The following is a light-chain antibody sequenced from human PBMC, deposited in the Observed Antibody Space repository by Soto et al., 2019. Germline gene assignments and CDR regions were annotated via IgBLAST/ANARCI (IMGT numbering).Light chain of an antibody. CDR1: QSVSNN. CDR2: DAS. J-gene: IGKJ1*01. Sequence: ILMTQSPATLSVSPGERATLSCRASQSVSNNLAWYQQKPGQAPRLLIYDASTRATGIPARFSGSGSGTEYTLTISGLQSEDVAVYYCQQYNNWPPLTFGQGTKVEIK. V-gene: IGKV3-15*01. CDR3: QQYNNWPPLT.